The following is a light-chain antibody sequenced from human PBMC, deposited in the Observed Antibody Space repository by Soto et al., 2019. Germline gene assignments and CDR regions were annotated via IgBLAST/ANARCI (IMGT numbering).Light chain of an antibody. CDR1: SSNIGAGYD. Sequence: QSVLTQPPSVSGAPGQRVTISCTGSSSNIGAGYDVHWYQQLPGTAPKLLIYGNSNRPSGVPDRFSGSKSGTSASLAITGLKAEDGADYSCQSYDSSLGGVLFGGGTKLPV. J-gene: IGLJ2*01. V-gene: IGLV1-40*01. CDR3: QSYDSSLGGVL. CDR2: GNS.